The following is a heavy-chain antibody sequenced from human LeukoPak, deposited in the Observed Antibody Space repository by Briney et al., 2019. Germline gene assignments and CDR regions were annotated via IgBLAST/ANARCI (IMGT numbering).Heavy chain of an antibody. J-gene: IGHJ4*02. V-gene: IGHV4-34*01. D-gene: IGHD3-10*01. CDR1: GFTFSSYW. CDR2: INHSGST. CDR3: ARGSWFGELFDY. Sequence: PGGSLRLSCAASGFTFSSYWMSWVRQAPGKGLEWIGEINHSGSTNYNPSLKSRVTISVDTSKNQFSLKLSSVTAADTAVYYCARGSWFGELFDYWGQGTLVTVSS.